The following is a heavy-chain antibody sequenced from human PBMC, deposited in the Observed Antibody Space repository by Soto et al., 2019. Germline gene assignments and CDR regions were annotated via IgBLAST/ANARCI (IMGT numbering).Heavy chain of an antibody. V-gene: IGHV4-34*01. CDR3: ARGRGNYYGMDV. Sequence: PSETLSLTCAVYGGSFSGYYWSWIRQPPGKGLEWIGEINHSGSTNYNPSLKSRVTISVDTSKNQLSLKLSSVTAADTAVYYCARGRGNYYGMDVWGQGTTVTVSS. CDR1: GGSFSGYY. J-gene: IGHJ6*02. CDR2: INHSGST.